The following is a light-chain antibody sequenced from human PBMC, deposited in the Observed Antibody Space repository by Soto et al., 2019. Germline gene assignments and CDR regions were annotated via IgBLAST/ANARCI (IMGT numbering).Light chain of an antibody. Sequence: QSVLTQPPSVSGAPGQKVTISCTGSSSNIGAGYDVHWYQQLPGTAPKLLIYGNSNRPSGVPDRLSGSKSGTSASLAITGLQVEDEAVLSAAVFGGGTKLTVL. CDR3: AV. CDR1: SSNIGAGYD. CDR2: GNS. J-gene: IGLJ2*01. V-gene: IGLV1-40*01.